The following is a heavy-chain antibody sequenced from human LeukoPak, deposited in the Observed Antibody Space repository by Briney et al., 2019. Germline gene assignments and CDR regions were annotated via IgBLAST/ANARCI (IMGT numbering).Heavy chain of an antibody. V-gene: IGHV4-28*01. CDR3: ARKGNVYYYFDY. CDR2: IYHSGTT. CDR1: GYSNTSSSW. J-gene: IGHJ4*02. D-gene: IGHD3-10*01. Sequence: SDTLSLTCAVSGYSNTSSSWWGWIRQPPGKGLEWIGYIYHSGTTYYNPSLQSRVTMSVDTSKSQFSLKLSSVTAVDTAVYYCARKGNVYYYFDYWGQGTLVTVSS.